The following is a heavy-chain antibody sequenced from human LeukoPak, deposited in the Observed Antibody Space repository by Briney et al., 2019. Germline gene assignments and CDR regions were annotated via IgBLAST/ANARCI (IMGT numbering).Heavy chain of an antibody. Sequence: GGSLRLSCAASGFTFSNYAVMWVRQAPGQGLEWVSAITSAGAPRYADSVKGRFTISRDDSKNTLYLQMNSLRAEDTAQYFCARDPNGDYIGAFEFWGQGTGVTVSS. V-gene: IGHV3-23*01. CDR2: ITSAGAP. D-gene: IGHD4-17*01. CDR3: ARDPNGDYIGAFEF. CDR1: GFTFSNYA. J-gene: IGHJ3*01.